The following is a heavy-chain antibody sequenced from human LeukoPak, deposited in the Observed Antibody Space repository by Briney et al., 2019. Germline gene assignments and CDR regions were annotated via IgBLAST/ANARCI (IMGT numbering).Heavy chain of an antibody. J-gene: IGHJ4*02. V-gene: IGHV3-48*01. Sequence: GGSLRLSCTASGFTFSSYSMNWVRQAPGKGLEWVSYISSSSSTIYYADSVKGRFTISRDNAKNSLYLQMNSLRAEDTAVYYCAREEDSSGYYLDYWGQGTLVTVSS. CDR3: AREEDSSGYYLDY. CDR1: GFTFSSYS. D-gene: IGHD3-22*01. CDR2: ISSSSSTI.